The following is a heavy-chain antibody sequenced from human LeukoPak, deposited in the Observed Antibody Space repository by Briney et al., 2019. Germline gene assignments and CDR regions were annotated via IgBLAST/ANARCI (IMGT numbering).Heavy chain of an antibody. CDR1: GFTFSSYA. V-gene: IGHV3-23*01. J-gene: IGHJ4*02. CDR3: AKDIRYYYDSSGYYYFPFGKYYFDY. D-gene: IGHD3-22*01. CDR2: ISGSGGST. Sequence: GGSLRLSCAASGFTFSSYAMSWVRQAPGKGLEWVSAISGSGGSTYYADSVKGRFTISRDNSKNTLYLQMNSLRAEDTAVYYCAKDIRYYYDSSGYYYFPFGKYYFDYWGQGTLVTVSS.